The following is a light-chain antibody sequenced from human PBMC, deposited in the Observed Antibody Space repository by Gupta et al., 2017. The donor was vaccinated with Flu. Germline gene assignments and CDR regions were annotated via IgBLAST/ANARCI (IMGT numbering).Light chain of an antibody. Sequence: QSVLTQAPSASGTLGQRVTISCSGSKSNIGSNTVTWYQQLPGTAPKLLVYSNNQRPSGVPDRFSGSKSGTSASLAISGRQSEDEADYSCAAWDDGLSGSVFGGGTKLTVL. CDR3: AAWDDGLSGSV. J-gene: IGLJ3*02. CDR2: SNN. V-gene: IGLV1-44*01. CDR1: KSNIGSNT.